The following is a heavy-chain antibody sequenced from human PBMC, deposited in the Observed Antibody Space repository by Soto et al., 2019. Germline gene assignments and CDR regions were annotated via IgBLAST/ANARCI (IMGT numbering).Heavy chain of an antibody. V-gene: IGHV4-30-4*01. D-gene: IGHD3-10*02. CDR2: IYYSGSI. CDR3: ASAKYRMFHSGLDV. CDR1: GGSISSGHYY. J-gene: IGHJ6*02. Sequence: TLSLTCTVSGGSISSGHYYWSWIRPPPGKGPEWIGYIYYSGSIYYNPSLQSRLTMSVDTSKNQFSLRLSSVTAADTAVYYCASAKYRMFHSGLDVWGQGTTVTVSS.